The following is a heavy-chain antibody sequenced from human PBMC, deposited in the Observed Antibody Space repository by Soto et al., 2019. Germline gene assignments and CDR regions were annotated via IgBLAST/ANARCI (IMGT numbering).Heavy chain of an antibody. Sequence: QVQLQESGPRLVKPSETLSLTCTVSGGSVSSGSYFWSWIRQPPGKGLEWIGYIYYSGSTNYNPSLKSRVTISVDTSKNQFSLKLSSVTAADTAVYYCASYSSGWYDVSYWGQGSLVTVSS. CDR2: IYYSGST. CDR3: ASYSSGWYDVSY. V-gene: IGHV4-61*01. CDR1: GGSVSSGSYF. J-gene: IGHJ4*02. D-gene: IGHD6-19*01.